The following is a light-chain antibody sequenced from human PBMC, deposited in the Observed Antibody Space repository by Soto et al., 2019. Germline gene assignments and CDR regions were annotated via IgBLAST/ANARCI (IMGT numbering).Light chain of an antibody. V-gene: IGKV1-39*01. J-gene: IGKJ4*01. CDR1: QNIKKF. CDR2: ATS. Sequence: DIHMTQSPSSLSASVGDRVTITCRASQNIKKFLNWYQQRPGKAPSALIHATSTLQNGVGSRFSGSGYDTDFTLTITSLQPDDFATYFCEQNYCVPRAVGVGTKVE. CDR3: EQNYCVPRA.